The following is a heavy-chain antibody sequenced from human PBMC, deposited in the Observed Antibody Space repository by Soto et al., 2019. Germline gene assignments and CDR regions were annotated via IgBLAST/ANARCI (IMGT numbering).Heavy chain of an antibody. CDR3: ARIPVDTYMINWFDP. D-gene: IGHD5-18*01. J-gene: IGHJ5*02. CDR2: IYYTGNT. CDR1: GGSVSSGEYY. Sequence: PSETLSLTCTVSGGSVSSGEYYWSWIRQPPGKGLEWIGYIYYTGNTNYNPSLKSRVSISLDTSKNQFSLRLNSVTAADTAVYYCARIPVDTYMINWFDPWGQGTLVTVSS. V-gene: IGHV4-61*08.